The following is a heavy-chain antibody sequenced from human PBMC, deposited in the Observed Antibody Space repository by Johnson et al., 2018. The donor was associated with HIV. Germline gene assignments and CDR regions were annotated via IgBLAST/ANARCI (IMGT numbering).Heavy chain of an antibody. J-gene: IGHJ3*02. CDR3: AKDKVAWGAMVGGGAFDI. D-gene: IGHD5-18*01. V-gene: IGHV3-11*04. CDR1: GFTFSDYY. Sequence: QMLLVESGGGLVKPGGSLRLSCAASGFTFSDYYMSWIRQAPGKGLEWVSYISSSGSTIYYADSVKVRFTISRDNAKNSLYLQVNSLRAEDTAVYYCAKDKVAWGAMVGGGAFDIWGQGTMVTVSS. CDR2: ISSSGSTI.